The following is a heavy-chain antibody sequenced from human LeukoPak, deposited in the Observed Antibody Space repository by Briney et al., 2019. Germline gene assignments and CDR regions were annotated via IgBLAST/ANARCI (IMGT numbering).Heavy chain of an antibody. CDR2: MYYSGTT. Sequence: SETLSLTCTVSGGSIRSSHDYWGWIRQHPGKGVERIERMYYSGTTYYTPSLESRVTMSEDTSNNQFSLTLRSVTATDTAVYYCARQTSDYYYYYIDVWGKGTTVTVSS. CDR3: ARQTSDYYYYYIDV. CDR1: GGSIRSSHDY. V-gene: IGHV4-39*01. J-gene: IGHJ6*03.